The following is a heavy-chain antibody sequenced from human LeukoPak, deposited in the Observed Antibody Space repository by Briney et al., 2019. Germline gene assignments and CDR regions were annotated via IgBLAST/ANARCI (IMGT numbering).Heavy chain of an antibody. CDR1: GFTFDDYA. D-gene: IGHD2-2*01. CDR3: AKGHCSSTSCYSGFDY. CDR2: ISWNSGTV. J-gene: IGHJ4*02. Sequence: PGGSLRLSCAASGFTFDDYAMHWVRHAPGKGLEWVSGISWNSGTVGYADSVKGRFTISRDNAKNSLYLQMNSLRAEDTAFYYCAKGHCSSTSCYSGFDYWGQGTLVTVSS. V-gene: IGHV3-9*01.